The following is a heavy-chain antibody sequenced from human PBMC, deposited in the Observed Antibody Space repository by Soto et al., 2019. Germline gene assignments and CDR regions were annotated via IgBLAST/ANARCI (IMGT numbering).Heavy chain of an antibody. V-gene: IGHV1-18*04. CDR2: ISAYNGNT. J-gene: IGHJ5*02. CDR1: GYTFTSYG. D-gene: IGHD6-13*01. Sequence: ASVKVSCKASGYTFTSYGISWVRQAPGQGLEWMGWISAYNGNTNYAQKLQGRVTMTTDTSTSTAYMELRSLRSDDTAVCYCERDRADIAAANWFDPWGQGTLVTVS. CDR3: ERDRADIAAANWFDP.